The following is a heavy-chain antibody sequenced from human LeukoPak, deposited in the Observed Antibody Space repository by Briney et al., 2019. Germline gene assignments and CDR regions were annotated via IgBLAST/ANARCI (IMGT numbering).Heavy chain of an antibody. Sequence: GGSLRLSCAASGFTFSSNWMHWVRQAPGKGLVWVSRINEDGSTTNYADSVKGRFSISRDNFQNTMYLQMNSLRAEDTAVYYCTNGRGEFGELSHDYWGQGTLVTVSS. CDR3: TNGRGEFGELSHDY. V-gene: IGHV3-74*01. J-gene: IGHJ4*02. D-gene: IGHD3-10*01. CDR2: INEDGSTT. CDR1: GFTFSSNW.